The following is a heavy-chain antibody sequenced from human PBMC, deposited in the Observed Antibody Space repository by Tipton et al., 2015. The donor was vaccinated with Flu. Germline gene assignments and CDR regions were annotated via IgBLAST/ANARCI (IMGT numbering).Heavy chain of an antibody. CDR3: ARATLYYYGSGTSYYFDY. CDR1: GCSISSGGYY. V-gene: IGHV4-31*03. D-gene: IGHD3-10*01. Sequence: TLSLTCTVSGCSISSGGYYWSWIRQHPGKGLEWIGYIDYSGSTYYNPSLKSRVTISVDTSKNQFSLKLSSVTAADTAVYYCARATLYYYGSGTSYYFDYWGQGTLVTVSS. J-gene: IGHJ4*02. CDR2: IDYSGST.